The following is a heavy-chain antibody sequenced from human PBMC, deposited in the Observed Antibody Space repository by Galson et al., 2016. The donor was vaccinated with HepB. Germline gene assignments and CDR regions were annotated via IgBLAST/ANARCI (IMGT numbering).Heavy chain of an antibody. D-gene: IGHD2-15*01. V-gene: IGHV3-21*01. CDR1: GFTFSSYT. J-gene: IGHJ4*02. CDR3: ARNRLGWSLLEAIDS. Sequence: SLRLSCAASGFTFSSYTMSWVRQAPGKGLEWVSSISSGSSYIYYADSVKGRFTISRDNAKNSLHLQMNSLRAEDTAVYYCARNRLGWSLLEAIDSWGQGTLVTVSS. CDR2: ISSGSSYI.